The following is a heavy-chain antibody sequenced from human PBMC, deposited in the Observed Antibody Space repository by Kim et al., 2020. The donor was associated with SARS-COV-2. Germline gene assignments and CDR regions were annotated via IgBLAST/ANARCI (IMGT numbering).Heavy chain of an antibody. CDR3: AKDPIVATTGDYYYYYYGMDV. J-gene: IGHJ6*02. CDR2: ISGDGGST. D-gene: IGHD5-12*01. CDR1: GFTFDDYA. V-gene: IGHV3-43*02. Sequence: GGSLRLSCAASGFTFDDYAMHWVRQAPGKGLEWVSLISGDGGSTYYADSVKGRFTISRDNSKNSLYLQMNSLRTEDTALYYCAKDPIVATTGDYYYYYYGMDVWGQGTTVTVSS.